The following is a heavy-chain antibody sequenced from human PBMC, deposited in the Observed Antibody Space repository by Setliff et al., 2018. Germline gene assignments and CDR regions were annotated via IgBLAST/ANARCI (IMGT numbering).Heavy chain of an antibody. Sequence: SETLSLTCTVSGGSISRSSYNWGWIRQPPGKGLEWIGSIYYSGSTYYNPSLKSRVTISVDTSKNQFSLKLSSVTAADAAVYYCARAAGYSSSWYHYYYGMDVWGQGTTVTVSS. J-gene: IGHJ6*02. CDR3: ARAAGYSSSWYHYYYGMDV. CDR1: GGSISRSSYN. D-gene: IGHD6-13*01. V-gene: IGHV4-39*01. CDR2: IYYSGST.